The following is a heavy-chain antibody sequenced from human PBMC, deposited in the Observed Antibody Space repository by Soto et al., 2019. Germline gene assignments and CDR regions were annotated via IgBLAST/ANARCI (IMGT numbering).Heavy chain of an antibody. D-gene: IGHD1-26*01. CDR1: GYTFTSYG. V-gene: IGHV1-18*04. CDR2: ISAYNGNT. J-gene: IGHJ4*02. Sequence: ASVKVSCKASGYTFTSYGISWVRQAPGQGLEWMGWISAYNGNTNYAQKLQGRVTMTTDTSTSTAYMELRSLRSDDTAVYYCARDRSIVGATTNYFDYWGKGTLVTVSS. CDR3: ARDRSIVGATTNYFDY.